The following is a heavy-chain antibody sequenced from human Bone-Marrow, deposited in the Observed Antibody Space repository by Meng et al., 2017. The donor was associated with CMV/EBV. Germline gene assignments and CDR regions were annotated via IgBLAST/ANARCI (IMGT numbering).Heavy chain of an antibody. Sequence: GGSLRLSCKGSGYSFTSYWIGWVRQMPGKGLEWMGIIYPGDSDTRYSPSFQGQVTISADKSISTAYLQWSSLKASDTAMYYCARLCSSGWCQFAYWGHGTRVTGSS. CDR2: IYPGDSDT. CDR3: ARLCSSGWCQFAY. CDR1: GYSFTSYW. D-gene: IGHD6-19*01. J-gene: IGHJ4*01. V-gene: IGHV5-51*01.